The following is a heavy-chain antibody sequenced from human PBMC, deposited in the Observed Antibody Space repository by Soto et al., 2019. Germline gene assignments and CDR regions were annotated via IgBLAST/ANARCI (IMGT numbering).Heavy chain of an antibody. J-gene: IGHJ4*02. V-gene: IGHV1-3*01. CDR1: GYTFTSYA. CDR3: ARSIVVVTALDY. D-gene: IGHD2-21*02. CDR2: INAGNGNT. Sequence: QAQLVQSGAEVKKPGASVKVSCKASGYTFTSYAMLWVRQAPGQRLERMGWINAGNGNTKYSQKFQGRVTITRDTSASTAYMELSSLRSEDTAVYYCARSIVVVTALDYWGQGTLVTVSS.